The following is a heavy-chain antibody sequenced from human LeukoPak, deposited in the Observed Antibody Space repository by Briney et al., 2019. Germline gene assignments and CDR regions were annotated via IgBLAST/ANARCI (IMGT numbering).Heavy chain of an antibody. D-gene: IGHD4/OR15-4a*01. V-gene: IGHV3-74*01. Sequence: GGSLRLSCAASGFTFSSYWMHWVRQAPGKGLVWVSRINSDGSSTNYADSVKGRITISRDNAKNTLYLQMNSLRAEDTAVYYCVRVLQLALFDYWGQGTLVTVSS. CDR1: GFTFSSYW. CDR2: INSDGSST. J-gene: IGHJ4*02. CDR3: VRVLQLALFDY.